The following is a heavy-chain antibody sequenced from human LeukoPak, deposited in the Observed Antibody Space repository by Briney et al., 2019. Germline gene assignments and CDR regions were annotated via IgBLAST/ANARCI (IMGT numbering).Heavy chain of an antibody. D-gene: IGHD6-19*01. CDR1: GFTFSSYA. V-gene: IGHV3-23*01. CDR3: AKEKQWLVLISDAFDI. J-gene: IGHJ3*02. Sequence: GGSLRLSCAASGFTFSSYAMSWVRQAPGKGLEWVSAISGSGGSTYYADSVKGRFTISRDNSKNTLYLQVNSLRAEDTAVYYCAKEKQWLVLISDAFDIWGQGTMVTVSS. CDR2: ISGSGGST.